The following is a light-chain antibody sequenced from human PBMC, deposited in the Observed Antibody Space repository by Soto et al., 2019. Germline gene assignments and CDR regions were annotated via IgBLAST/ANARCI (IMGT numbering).Light chain of an antibody. CDR3: QQYDSSPT. CDR1: QSVSSSY. V-gene: IGKV3-20*01. J-gene: IGKJ1*01. CDR2: GAS. Sequence: EIVLTQSPGTLSLSPGERATLSCRASQSVSSSYLAWYQQKPGQAPRLLIYGASSRATGIPDRFSGSGSGTDCTVTISRLEPEDFAVYYCQQYDSSPTFGQGTKVEIK.